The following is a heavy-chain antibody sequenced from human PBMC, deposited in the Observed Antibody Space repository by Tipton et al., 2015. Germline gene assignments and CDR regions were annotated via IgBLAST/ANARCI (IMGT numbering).Heavy chain of an antibody. V-gene: IGHV4-39*01. CDR1: GGSISEISW. CDR3: ASSNYYDTCWY. J-gene: IGHJ4*02. CDR2: IYSSGST. Sequence: TLSLTCAVSGGSISEISWWSWVRQPPNKGLEWIGTIYSSGSTFYNPSLKSRLTISLDTSKNQFNLNLSSVTAADRAVYYCASSNYYDTCWYWGQGTLVTVSA. D-gene: IGHD3-22*01.